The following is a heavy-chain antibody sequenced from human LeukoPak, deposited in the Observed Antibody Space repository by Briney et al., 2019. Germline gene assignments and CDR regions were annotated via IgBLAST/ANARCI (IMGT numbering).Heavy chain of an antibody. CDR2: IYPGDSDT. J-gene: IGHJ1*01. Sequence: GESLKISCKGSGYSFTSYWIGWVRQMPGKGLEWMGIIYPGDSDTRYSPSFQGQVTISADKSISTAYLQWSSLKAPDTAMYYCASLGGYSYGAPTEYFQHWGQGTLVTVSS. D-gene: IGHD5-18*01. CDR1: GYSFTSYW. V-gene: IGHV5-51*01. CDR3: ASLGGYSYGAPTEYFQH.